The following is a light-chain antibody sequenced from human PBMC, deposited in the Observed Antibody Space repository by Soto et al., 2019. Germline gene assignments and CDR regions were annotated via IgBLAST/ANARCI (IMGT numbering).Light chain of an antibody. CDR2: DTS. CDR1: QSISTK. CDR3: QQYNNWPQ. Sequence: EIVMTQSPATLSLSPGERAPLSCWASQSISTKLAWYQHRPGQAPRLLIYDTSTRAAGIPARFSGSGSGTDFTLTISSLQSEDFAVYYCQQYNNWPQFGQGTKVDIK. J-gene: IGKJ1*01. V-gene: IGKV3-15*01.